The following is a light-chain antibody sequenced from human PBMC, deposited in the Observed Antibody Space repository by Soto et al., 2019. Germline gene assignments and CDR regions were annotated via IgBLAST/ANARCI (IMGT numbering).Light chain of an antibody. Sequence: QSVLTQPPSASGTPGQRVTISCSGSNSNIGSNYVSWYQQLPGTAPKLLIYDNNKRPSGIPDRFSGFKSGTSATLGITGLQTGDEAIYYCGTWDSSLSAGVVFGGGTKLTVL. CDR2: DNN. CDR3: GTWDSSLSAGVV. V-gene: IGLV1-51*01. CDR1: NSNIGSNY. J-gene: IGLJ2*01.